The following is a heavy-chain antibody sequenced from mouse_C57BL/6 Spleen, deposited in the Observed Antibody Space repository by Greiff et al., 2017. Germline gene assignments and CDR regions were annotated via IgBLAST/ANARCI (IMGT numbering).Heavy chain of an antibody. Sequence: EVKVVESGGGLVKPGGSLKLSCAASGFTFSDYGMHWVRQAPEKGLEWVAYISSGSSTIYYADTVKGRFTISRDNAKNTLFLQMTSLRSEDTAMYYCARDYDYDGYFDYWGQGTTLTVSS. J-gene: IGHJ2*01. CDR2: ISSGSSTI. V-gene: IGHV5-17*01. D-gene: IGHD2-4*01. CDR3: ARDYDYDGYFDY. CDR1: GFTFSDYG.